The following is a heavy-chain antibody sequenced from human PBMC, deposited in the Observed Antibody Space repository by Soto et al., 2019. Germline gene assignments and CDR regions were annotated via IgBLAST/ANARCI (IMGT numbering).Heavy chain of an antibody. Sequence: QVQLVESGGGVVQPGRSLRLSCAASGFTFSSYGMHWVSQAPGKGLEWVAVIWYDGSNKYYADSVKGRFTISRDNSKNTLYLQMNSLRAEDTAVYYCARDHLSGTLLWFGELPNWFHPWGQGTLVTVSS. CDR3: ARDHLSGTLLWFGELPNWFHP. J-gene: IGHJ5*02. V-gene: IGHV3-33*01. CDR2: IWYDGSNK. CDR1: GFTFSSYG. D-gene: IGHD3-10*01.